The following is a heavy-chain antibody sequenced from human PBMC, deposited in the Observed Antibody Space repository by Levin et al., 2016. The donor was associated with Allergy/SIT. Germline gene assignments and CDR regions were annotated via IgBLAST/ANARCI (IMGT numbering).Heavy chain of an antibody. CDR2: ISGSGGSGSGGRT. CDR3: AASWGSGY. J-gene: IGHJ4*02. Sequence: GGSLRLSCAASGFTFIRYAMSWVRQVPGKGLEWVSGISGSGGSGSGGRTYYADSVKGRFTISRDNSKDTLYLQMNSLRAEDTAVYFCAASWGSGYWGQGTLVTVSS. V-gene: IGHV3-23*01. CDR1: GFTFIRYA. D-gene: IGHD7-27*01.